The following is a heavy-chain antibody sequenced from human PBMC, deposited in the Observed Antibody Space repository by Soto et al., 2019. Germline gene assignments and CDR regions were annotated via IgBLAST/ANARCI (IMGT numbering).Heavy chain of an antibody. CDR1: EFTFSKYW. J-gene: IGHJ4*02. CDR3: VCGGNYFVY. Sequence: EVQLVESGGGLVQPGGSLSLSCAAFEFTFSKYWLTWVRQSPGKGLVWVANINQEGSERYYVDSVRGRFTISRDNAKNSLYLQMNSLRADDTAVYYCVCGGNYFVYWGQGTLVTVSP. D-gene: IGHD3-16*01. V-gene: IGHV3-7*01. CDR2: INQEGSER.